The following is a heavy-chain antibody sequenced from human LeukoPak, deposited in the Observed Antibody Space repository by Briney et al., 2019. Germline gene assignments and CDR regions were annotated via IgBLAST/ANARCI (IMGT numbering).Heavy chain of an antibody. CDR2: ISSSSTI. Sequence: GGSLRLSCAASGFTFSSYSMNWVRQAPGKGLEWVSYISSSSTIYYADSVKGRFTISRDNAKNSLYLQMNSLRAEDTAVYYCARDATASVYYYDSSGHDAFDIWGQGTMVTVSS. V-gene: IGHV3-48*04. CDR1: GFTFSSYS. D-gene: IGHD3-22*01. J-gene: IGHJ3*02. CDR3: ARDATASVYYYDSSGHDAFDI.